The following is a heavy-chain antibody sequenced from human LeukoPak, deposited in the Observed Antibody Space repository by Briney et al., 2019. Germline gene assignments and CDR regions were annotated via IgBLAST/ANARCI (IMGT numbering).Heavy chain of an antibody. CDR3: ARDLVVYGSGSYFDY. CDR1: GYTFTTYS. D-gene: IGHD3-10*01. J-gene: IGHJ4*03. CDR2: INVGSGNT. Sequence: ASVKVSCKTSGYTFTTYSIHWVRQAPGQGLEWMAWINVGSGNTKYSQNFQGRLTVTTDTSASTAYMELSSLRSEDTALYFCARDLVVYGSGSYFDYWGQGTTVTVSS. V-gene: IGHV1-3*01.